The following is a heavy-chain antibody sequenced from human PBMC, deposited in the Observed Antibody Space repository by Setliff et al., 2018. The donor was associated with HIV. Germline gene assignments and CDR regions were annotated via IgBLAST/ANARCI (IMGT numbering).Heavy chain of an antibody. V-gene: IGHV1-46*01. J-gene: IGHJ6*02. CDR1: GYTLSNYY. CDR2: IKPSGEST. Sequence: ASVKVSCKASGYTLSNYYMHWVRQAPGQGLEWMGIIKPSGESTTYAQRFQGRVTMTTDRSTSTVYMELSSLRSEDTAVYYCARDRGDLSLAYYLYYGMDVWGQGTTVTVSS. D-gene: IGHD3-10*01. CDR3: ARDRGDLSLAYYLYYGMDV.